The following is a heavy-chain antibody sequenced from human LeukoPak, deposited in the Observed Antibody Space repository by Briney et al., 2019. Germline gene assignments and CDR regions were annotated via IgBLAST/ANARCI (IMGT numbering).Heavy chain of an antibody. CDR1: GFTFSSYW. J-gene: IGHJ4*02. Sequence: GGSLRLSCAASGFTFSSYWMHWVRQAPGKGLVWVSYVNGEGSTTSYADSVKGRFTISRDNAKNTVYLQMNSLRAEDTAVYYCTRHHDYRYSDWGQGTLVTVSS. D-gene: IGHD3-16*02. V-gene: IGHV3-74*01. CDR2: VNGEGSTT. CDR3: TRHHDYRYSD.